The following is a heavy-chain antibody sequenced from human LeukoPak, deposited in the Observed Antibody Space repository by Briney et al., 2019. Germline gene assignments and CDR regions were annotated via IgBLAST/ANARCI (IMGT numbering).Heavy chain of an antibody. CDR1: GYTFTRYY. J-gene: IGHJ4*02. D-gene: IGHD2-21*01. Sequence: ASVKVSCKPSGYTFTRYYMHWVRQAPGQGLEWMGMINPSGGDTTYAQKLQGRVTMTRDTSTSTVYMELSSLRSEDTAVYYCARENGGEDYWGQGTLVTVSS. CDR2: INPSGGDT. CDR3: ARENGGEDY. V-gene: IGHV1-46*01.